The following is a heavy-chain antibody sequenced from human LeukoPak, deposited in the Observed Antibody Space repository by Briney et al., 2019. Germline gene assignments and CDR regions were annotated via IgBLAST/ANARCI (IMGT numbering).Heavy chain of an antibody. Sequence: ASVKVSCKASGYTFTSCGISWVRQAPGQGLEWMGWISANNGNTNYAQKLQGRVTMTTDTSTSTAYMELRSLRSDDTAVYYCARALRDGYNKYWGQGTLVTVSS. CDR1: GYTFTSCG. CDR2: ISANNGNT. CDR3: ARALRDGYNKY. J-gene: IGHJ4*02. D-gene: IGHD5-24*01. V-gene: IGHV1-18*01.